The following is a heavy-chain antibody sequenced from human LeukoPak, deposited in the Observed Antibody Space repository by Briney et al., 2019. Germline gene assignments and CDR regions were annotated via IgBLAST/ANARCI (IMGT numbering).Heavy chain of an antibody. V-gene: IGHV1-69*13. CDR1: GGTFSSYA. J-gene: IGHJ3*02. CDR3: ARLPTGAYCGGDCYPAAFDI. Sequence: ASVKVSCKASGGTFSSYAISWVRQAPGQGLEWMGGIIPIFGTANYAQKFQGRVTITADESTSTAYMELSSLRSEDTAVYYCARLPTGAYCGGDCYPAAFDIWGQGTMVTVSS. D-gene: IGHD2-21*02. CDR2: IIPIFGTA.